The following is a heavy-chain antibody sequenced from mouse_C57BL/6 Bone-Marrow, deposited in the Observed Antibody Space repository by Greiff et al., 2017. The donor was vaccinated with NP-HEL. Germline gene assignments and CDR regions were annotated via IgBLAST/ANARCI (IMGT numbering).Heavy chain of an antibody. CDR2: IRSKSNNYAT. CDR1: GFSFNTYA. CDR3: VRHARYDAMDY. V-gene: IGHV10-1*01. J-gene: IGHJ4*01. Sequence: EVQVVESGGGLVQPKGSLKLSCAASGFSFNTYAMNWVRQAPGKGLEWVARIRSKSNNYATYYADSVKDRFTISRDDSESMLYLQMNNLKTEDTAMYYCVRHARYDAMDYWGQGTSVTVSS. D-gene: IGHD3-1*01.